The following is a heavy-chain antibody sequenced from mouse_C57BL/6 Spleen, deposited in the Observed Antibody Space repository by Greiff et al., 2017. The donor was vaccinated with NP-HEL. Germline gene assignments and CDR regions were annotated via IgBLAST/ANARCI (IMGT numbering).Heavy chain of an antibody. V-gene: IGHV5-4*01. J-gene: IGHJ2*01. CDR2: ISDGGSYT. CDR3: ARETYSNYEGYYFDY. CDR1: GFTFSSYA. D-gene: IGHD2-5*01. Sequence: EVKLVESGGGLVKPGGSLKLSCAASGFTFSSYAMSWVRQTPEKRLEWVATISDGGSYTYYPDNVKGRFTISRDNAKNNLYLQMSHLKSEDTAMYYCARETYSNYEGYYFDYWGQGTTLTVSS.